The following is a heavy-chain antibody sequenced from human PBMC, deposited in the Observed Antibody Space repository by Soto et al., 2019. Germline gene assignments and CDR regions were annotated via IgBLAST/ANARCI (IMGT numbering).Heavy chain of an antibody. D-gene: IGHD1-1*01. J-gene: IGHJ4*02. V-gene: IGHV4-34*01. Sequence: QVQLQQWGAGLVKPSETLSLSCAVYGQSFSGHSWAWIRQPPGKGLEGSGEINESGSTYYNPSLKSRVTISTDTSKNQFSLKLSSVIAADTAAYFCARGSGIVARAGELEDVKYDYWGQGTLVNASS. CDR1: GQSFSGHS. CDR3: ARGSGIVARAGELEDVKYDY. CDR2: INESGST.